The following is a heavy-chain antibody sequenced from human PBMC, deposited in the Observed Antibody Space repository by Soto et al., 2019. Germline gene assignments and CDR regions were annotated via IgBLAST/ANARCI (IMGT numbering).Heavy chain of an antibody. CDR2: INADNGNT. Sequence: QVQLVQSGAEVKKPGASVKVSCKASGYTFTSYAMHWVRQAPGQRLEWMGWINADNGNTKYSQKFQGRVTITRNTSASTDYMELSSLRSEDTAVYYCARCILCRQQLPYFDYWGQGTLVTVSA. D-gene: IGHD6-13*01. CDR1: GYTFTSYA. J-gene: IGHJ4*02. V-gene: IGHV1-3*01. CDR3: ARCILCRQQLPYFDY.